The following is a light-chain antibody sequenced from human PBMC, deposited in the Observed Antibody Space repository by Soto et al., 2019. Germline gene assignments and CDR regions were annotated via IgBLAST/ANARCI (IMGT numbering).Light chain of an antibody. CDR2: DAS. V-gene: IGKV1-33*01. CDR1: QDISNY. Sequence: DIPMTQSPSSLSASVGDRVTITCRASQDISNYLNWYQQRPGKAPKLLIYDASNLERGVPSRLSGTRSGTPFTFAITTLQPEDVATYYCQQSDSLPISFGQGTRLEI. CDR3: QQSDSLPIS. J-gene: IGKJ5*01.